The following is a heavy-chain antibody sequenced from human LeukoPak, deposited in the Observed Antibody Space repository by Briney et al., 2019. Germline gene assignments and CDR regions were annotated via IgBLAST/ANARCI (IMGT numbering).Heavy chain of an antibody. V-gene: IGHV3-53*01. CDR1: GFTVSSNS. D-gene: IGHD3-10*01. Sequence: GGSLRLSCTVSGFTVSSNSMSWVRQAPGKGLEWVSFIYSDNTHYSDSVKGRFTISRDNSKNTLYLQMNSLRAEDTAVYYCARDPYYGSGRYRYGMDVWGKGTTVTISS. CDR3: ARDPYYGSGRYRYGMDV. CDR2: IYSDNT. J-gene: IGHJ6*04.